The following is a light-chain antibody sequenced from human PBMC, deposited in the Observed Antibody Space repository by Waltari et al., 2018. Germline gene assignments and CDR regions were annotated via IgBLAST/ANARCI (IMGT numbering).Light chain of an antibody. CDR1: SSDVGSYNY. CDR3: SSYAGSSNLL. J-gene: IGLJ3*02. CDR2: EVN. V-gene: IGLV2-8*01. Sequence: QSALTQPPSASGSPGQSVTISCTGTSSDVGSYNYVSWYQQHPGKAPTLIIFEVNKRPAGVPDRSSGSTFGNPASLTVSGLQAEDEALYHCSSYAGSSNLLFGGGTMLTIL.